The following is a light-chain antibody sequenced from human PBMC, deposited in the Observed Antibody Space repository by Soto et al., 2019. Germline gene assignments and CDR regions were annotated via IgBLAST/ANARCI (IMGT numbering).Light chain of an antibody. Sequence: DIPMTKSPSTLSASVGDRVTLTCRARQTITRWMAWYQQKPGKAPKLLIYDASTLESGVPSRFSGSRTGTEFNLTISSLQPDDFASYYCQHDNSYSWTFGQGPKVEIK. J-gene: IGKJ1*01. CDR3: QHDNSYSWT. CDR1: QTITRW. V-gene: IGKV1-5*01. CDR2: DAS.